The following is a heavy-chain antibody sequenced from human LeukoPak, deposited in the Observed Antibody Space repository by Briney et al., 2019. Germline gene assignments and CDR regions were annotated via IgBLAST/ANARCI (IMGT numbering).Heavy chain of an antibody. D-gene: IGHD3-22*01. CDR3: ARESPPYYYDSSGYSSLGGMDV. V-gene: IGHV3-30-3*01. CDR1: GFTFSSYA. Sequence: GRSLRLSCAASGFTFSSYAMHWVRQAPGKGLEWVAVISYDGINKYYADSVKGRFTISRDNSKNTLYLQMNSLRAEDTAVYYCARESPPYYYDSSGYSSLGGMDVWGQGTTVTVSS. CDR2: ISYDGINK. J-gene: IGHJ6*02.